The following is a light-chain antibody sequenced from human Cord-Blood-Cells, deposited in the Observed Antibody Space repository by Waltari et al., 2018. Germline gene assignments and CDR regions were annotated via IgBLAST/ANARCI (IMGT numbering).Light chain of an antibody. V-gene: IGKV3-11*01. CDR3: QQRSNWPT. CDR1: QSVSSY. Sequence: EIVLPQSPATLSLSPGERATLSCRASQSVSSYLAWYQQKPGHAPRPLIYDASNRATGIPARFSGSGSGTDFTLTISSLEPEDFAVYYCQQRSNWPTFGGGTKVEIK. J-gene: IGKJ4*01. CDR2: DAS.